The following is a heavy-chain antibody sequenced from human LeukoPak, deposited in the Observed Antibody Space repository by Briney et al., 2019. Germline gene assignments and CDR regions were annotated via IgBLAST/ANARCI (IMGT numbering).Heavy chain of an antibody. D-gene: IGHD5-12*01. J-gene: IGHJ4*02. Sequence: ASVKVSCKASGYTFTSYGISWVRQAPGQGLEWMGSISVYNGNTNYAQKFQGRVTMTTDTSTSTAYMELRSLRSDDTAVYYCAREEESAYDPTPLDYWGQGTLVTVSS. V-gene: IGHV1-18*01. CDR2: ISVYNGNT. CDR1: GYTFTSYG. CDR3: AREEESAYDPTPLDY.